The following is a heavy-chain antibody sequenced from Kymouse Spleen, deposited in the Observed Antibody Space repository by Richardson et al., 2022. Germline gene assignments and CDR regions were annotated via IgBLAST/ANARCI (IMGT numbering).Heavy chain of an antibody. CDR2: IYHSGST. CDR1: GGSISSSNW. D-gene: IGHD3-3*01. J-gene: IGHJ6*02. V-gene: IGHV4-4*02. CDR3: ARDPLFWSGYPYYYYYGMDV. Sequence: QVQLQESGPGLVKPSGTLSLTCAVSGGSISSSNWWSWVRQPPGKGLEWIGEIYHSGSTNYNPSLKSRVTISVDKSKNQFSLKLSSVTAADTAVYYCARDPLFWSGYPYYYYYGMDVWGQGTTVTVSS.